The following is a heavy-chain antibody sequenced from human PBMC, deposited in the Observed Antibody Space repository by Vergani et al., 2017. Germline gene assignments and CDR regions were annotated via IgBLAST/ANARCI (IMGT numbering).Heavy chain of an antibody. CDR3: ARGPSYYDFWSGYYDAFDI. Sequence: EVQLVESGGVVVQPGGSLRLSCAASGFTVSSNYMSWVRQAPGKGLEWVSVIYSGGSTYYADSVKGRFTISRDNSKNTLYLQMNSLRAEDTAVYYCARGPSYYDFWSGYYDAFDIWGQGTMVTVSS. CDR1: GFTVSSNY. V-gene: IGHV3-66*02. CDR2: IYSGGST. D-gene: IGHD3-3*01. J-gene: IGHJ3*02.